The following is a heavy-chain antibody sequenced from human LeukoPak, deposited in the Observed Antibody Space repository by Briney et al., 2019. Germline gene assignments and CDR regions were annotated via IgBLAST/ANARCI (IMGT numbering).Heavy chain of an antibody. D-gene: IGHD6-19*01. CDR2: IYYTGAT. J-gene: IGHJ4*02. CDR3: AKYGNSGWAIDY. V-gene: IGHV4-59*08. CDR1: GGSIGSNY. Sequence: PSGTLSLTCTVSGGSIGSNYWTWIRQPPGKGLEYIGYIYYTGATNYNPSLKSRVTISVDTSKNQFSLRLSSVTAADTAVYFCAKYGNSGWAIDYWGQGTLVTVSS.